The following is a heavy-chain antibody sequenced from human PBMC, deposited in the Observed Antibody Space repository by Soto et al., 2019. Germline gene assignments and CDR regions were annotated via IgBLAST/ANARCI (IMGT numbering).Heavy chain of an antibody. Sequence: SETLSLTCTVTGGAISGYYWTWMRQSAGGGLEWIGRIYSSGSTNYNPSLKSRVTISLDTSMNHFSLRLSSVTAADTAVYYCARGQRFSDWFDPWGQGPLVTVSS. CDR3: ARGQRFSDWFDP. J-gene: IGHJ5*02. D-gene: IGHD3-3*01. CDR1: GGAISGYY. V-gene: IGHV4-4*07. CDR2: IYSSGST.